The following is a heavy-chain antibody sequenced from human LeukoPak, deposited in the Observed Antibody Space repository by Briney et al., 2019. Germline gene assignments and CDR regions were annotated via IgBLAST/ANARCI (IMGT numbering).Heavy chain of an antibody. V-gene: IGHV4-61*01. J-gene: IGHJ5*02. CDR1: GGSVSSGSYY. CDR2: FYYSGST. Sequence: SETLSLTCTVSGGSVSSGSYYWSWIRQPPGKGLEWIGYFYYSGSTNYNPSLKSRVTISVDTSKNQFSLKLSSVTAADTAVYYCARVGYDFWSGYSDCWFDPWGQGTLVTVSS. CDR3: ARVGYDFWSGYSDCWFDP. D-gene: IGHD3-3*01.